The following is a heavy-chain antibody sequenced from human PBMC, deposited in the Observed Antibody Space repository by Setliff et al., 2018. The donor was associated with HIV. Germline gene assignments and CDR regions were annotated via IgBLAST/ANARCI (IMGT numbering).Heavy chain of an antibody. Sequence: SETLSLTCTVSGGYISSHYWSWIRQPPGKGLEWIGYVYHSGSTNYNPSLKSRVTISVDTSKKQVSLKLSSVTAADTAVYYCARVSTILGGAFDIWGQGTMVTVS. CDR3: ARVSTILGGAFDI. D-gene: IGHD5-12*01. CDR1: GGYISSHY. J-gene: IGHJ3*02. CDR2: VYHSGST. V-gene: IGHV4-59*11.